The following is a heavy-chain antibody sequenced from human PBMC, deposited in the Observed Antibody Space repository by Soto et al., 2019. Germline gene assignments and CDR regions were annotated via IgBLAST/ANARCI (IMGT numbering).Heavy chain of an antibody. J-gene: IGHJ4*02. D-gene: IGHD3-9*01. V-gene: IGHV3-48*03. CDR2: IFTTGTTI. CDR3: ARDKDWAFDY. Sequence: GGSLILSCVASGFTFSSYSIVWVRQAPGKGLEWVSYIFTTGTTIYYADSVKGRFTVSRDNAKNSLFLLLSSLRAEDTAVYYCARDKDWAFDYWGQGTLVTV. CDR1: GFTFSSYS.